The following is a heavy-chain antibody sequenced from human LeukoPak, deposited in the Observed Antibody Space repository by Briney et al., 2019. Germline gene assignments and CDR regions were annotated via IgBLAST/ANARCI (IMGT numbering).Heavy chain of an antibody. J-gene: IGHJ6*03. CDR2: ISSSSSTI. Sequence: GGSLRLSYAASGFTFSSYSMNWVRQAPGKGLEWVSYISSSSSTIYYADSVKGRFTISRDNAKNSLYLQMNSLRAEDTAMYYCARQGSSNYYYYYYMDVWGKGTTVTVSS. D-gene: IGHD6-13*01. V-gene: IGHV3-48*04. CDR3: ARQGSSNYYYYYYMDV. CDR1: GFTFSSYS.